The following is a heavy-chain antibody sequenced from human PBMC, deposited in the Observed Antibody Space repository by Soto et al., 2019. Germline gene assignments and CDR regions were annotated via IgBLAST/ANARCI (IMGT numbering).Heavy chain of an antibody. CDR2: ISSDGSNK. V-gene: IGHV3-30*18. CDR1: GFTFSSYG. J-gene: IGHJ1*01. Sequence: GGSLRLSCAASGFTFSSYGMHWVRQAPGKGLEWVAVISSDGSNKYYADSVKGRFTISRDNSKNTLYLQMNSLRPEDTAVYYCAKDLAVAGTREPQHWGQGTLVTVSS. D-gene: IGHD6-19*01. CDR3: AKDLAVAGTREPQH.